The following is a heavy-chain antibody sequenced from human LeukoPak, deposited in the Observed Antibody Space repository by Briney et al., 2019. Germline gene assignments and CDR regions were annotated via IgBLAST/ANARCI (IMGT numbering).Heavy chain of an antibody. CDR2: IYYSGST. CDR3: ARSSILAWFDP. Sequence: SETLSLTCTVSGGSISSGDYYWSWIRQPPGKGLEWIGYIYYSGSTYYNPSLKSRVTISVDTSKNQFSLKLSSVIAADTAVYYCARSSILAWFDPWGQGTLVTVSS. J-gene: IGHJ5*02. D-gene: IGHD3-3*02. CDR1: GGSISSGDYY. V-gene: IGHV4-30-4*01.